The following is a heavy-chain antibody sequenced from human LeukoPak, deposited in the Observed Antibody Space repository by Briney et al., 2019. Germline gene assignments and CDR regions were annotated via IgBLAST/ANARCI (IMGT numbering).Heavy chain of an antibody. D-gene: IGHD3-22*01. CDR1: GFTFSSYA. J-gene: IGHJ4*02. Sequence: GGSLRLSRAASGFTFSSYAMSWVRQAPGKGLEWVSGISTSGGSTSSADSVKGRFTASRDNPRNTLYMQMNSLRAEDTAIYYYDGSGYWVQWGQGTLVTVSS. V-gene: IGHV3-23*01. CDR2: ISTSGGST. CDR3: DGSGYWVQ.